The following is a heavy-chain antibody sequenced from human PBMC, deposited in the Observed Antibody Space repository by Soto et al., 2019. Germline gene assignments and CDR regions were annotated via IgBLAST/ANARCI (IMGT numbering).Heavy chain of an antibody. J-gene: IGHJ4*02. V-gene: IGHV3-74*01. CDR3: VRGPVDIAIRAGAMWY. CDR1: GFAFGSYW. Sequence: EVLLVESGGGLVQPGGSLRLSCAASGFAFGSYWMHWVRQVPGKGLEWVSRINNDGCDTNYADSVKGRFTISRDNARNTLFLQLDTLRAEDTALYYCVRGPVDIAIRAGAMWYCGQGVLVTVSS. D-gene: IGHD2-2*03. CDR2: INNDGCDT.